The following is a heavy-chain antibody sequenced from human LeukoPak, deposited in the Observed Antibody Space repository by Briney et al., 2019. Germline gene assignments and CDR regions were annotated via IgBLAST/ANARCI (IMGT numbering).Heavy chain of an antibody. J-gene: IGHJ5*02. V-gene: IGHV3-33*01. CDR1: GFTFSSYG. CDR2: IWYDGSNK. D-gene: IGHD2-21*02. CDR3: ARDKEAYCGGDCSDWFDP. Sequence: GGSLRLSCAASGFTFSSYGMHWVRQAPGKGLEWVAVIWYDGSNKYYADSVKGRFTISRDNSKNTLYLQMNSPRAEDTAVYYCARDKEAYCGGDCSDWFDPWGQGTLVTVSS.